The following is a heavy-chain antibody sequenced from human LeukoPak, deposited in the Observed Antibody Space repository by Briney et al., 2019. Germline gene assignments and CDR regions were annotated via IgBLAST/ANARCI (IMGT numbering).Heavy chain of an antibody. V-gene: IGHV3-23*01. CDR3: AKDGVGGKYQLLLGYFDY. CDR1: GFTFSSYG. CDR2: ISGGSGST. J-gene: IGHJ4*02. Sequence: GGSLRLSCAASGFTFSSYGMHWVRQAPGKGLEWVSAISGGSGSTYYADSVKGRFTISRDNSKNTLYLQMNSLRAEDTAVYYCAKDGVGGKYQLLLGYFDYWGQGTLVTVSS. D-gene: IGHD2-2*01.